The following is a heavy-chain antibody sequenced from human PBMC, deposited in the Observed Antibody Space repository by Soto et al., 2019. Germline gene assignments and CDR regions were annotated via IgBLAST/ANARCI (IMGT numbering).Heavy chain of an antibody. D-gene: IGHD2-15*01. Sequence: EVQLVESGGGVVQPGGSLRLSCTASGFTFGAYTMHWVRQAPGKGLEWVSLITWDGINIEYADSVRGRFNISRDNSKNSLYLQMNGLRHEDTAFYYCAKDGIAWHWGQGTLVTVSS. J-gene: IGHJ4*02. CDR2: ITWDGINI. CDR3: AKDGIAWH. CDR1: GFTFGAYT. V-gene: IGHV3-43*01.